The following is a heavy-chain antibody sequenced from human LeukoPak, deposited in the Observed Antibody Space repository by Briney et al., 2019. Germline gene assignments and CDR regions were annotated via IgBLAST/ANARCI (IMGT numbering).Heavy chain of an antibody. CDR2: IYYSGST. Sequence: SETLSLTCTVSGGSISSSSYYWGWIRQPPGKGLEWIGGIYYSGSTYYNPSLKSRVTISVDTSKNQFSLKLSSVTAADTAVYYCASAPDTAMVWRDDAFDIWGQGTMVTVSS. CDR3: ASAPDTAMVWRDDAFDI. V-gene: IGHV4-39*01. D-gene: IGHD5-18*01. J-gene: IGHJ3*02. CDR1: GGSISSSSYY.